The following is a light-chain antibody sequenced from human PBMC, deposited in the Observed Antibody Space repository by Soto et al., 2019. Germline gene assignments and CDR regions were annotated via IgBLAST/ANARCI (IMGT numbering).Light chain of an antibody. Sequence: DIVMTQSTSSLSASVGERATVTCRASQSVSSNLAWYQQKPGKAPRLFIYGASTRATGVPSRFSGSGSGTEFTLTISSLQSEDFAVYYCQQYNNYSVTFGRGTKVDI. J-gene: IGKJ1*01. CDR2: GAS. CDR1: QSVSSN. CDR3: QQYNNYSVT. V-gene: IGKV3D-15*01.